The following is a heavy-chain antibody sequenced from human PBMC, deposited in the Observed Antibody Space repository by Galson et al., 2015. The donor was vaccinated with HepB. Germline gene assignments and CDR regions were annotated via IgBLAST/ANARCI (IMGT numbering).Heavy chain of an antibody. CDR3: AKGDTAMVTSANDY. CDR1: GFTFDDYA. D-gene: IGHD5-18*01. CDR2: ISWNSGSI. Sequence: SLRLSCAASGFTFDDYAMHWVRQAPGKGLEWVSGISWNSGSIGYADSVKGRFTISRDNAKNSLYLQMNSLRAEDTALYYCAKGDTAMVTSANDYWGQGTLVTVSS. J-gene: IGHJ4*02. V-gene: IGHV3-9*01.